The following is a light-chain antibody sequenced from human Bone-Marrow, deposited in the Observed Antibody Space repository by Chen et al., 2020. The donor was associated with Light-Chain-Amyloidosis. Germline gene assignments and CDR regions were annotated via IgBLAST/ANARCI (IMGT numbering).Light chain of an antibody. CDR2: RDT. Sequence: SELTQPPSASVSPGPTARSTRSGDDLPTKYAYWYQQKPGQAPVLVIHRDTERPSGISERFSGSSSGTTATLTISGVQAEDEADYHCQSADSSGTYEVIFGGGTKLTVL. V-gene: IGLV3-25*03. CDR3: QSADSSGTYEVI. J-gene: IGLJ2*01. CDR1: DLPTKY.